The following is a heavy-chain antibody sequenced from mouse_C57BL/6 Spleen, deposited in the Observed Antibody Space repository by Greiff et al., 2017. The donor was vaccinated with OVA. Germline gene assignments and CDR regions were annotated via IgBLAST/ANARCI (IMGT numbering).Heavy chain of an antibody. CDR2: IHPNSGST. D-gene: IGHD1-1*01. Sequence: VQLQQPGAELVKPGASVKLSCKASGYTFTSYWMHWVKQRPGQGLEWIGMIHPNSGSTNYNEKFKSKATLTVDKSSSTAYMQLSSLTSEDSAVYYCARRHYYGSSPAWFAYWGQGTLVTVSA. V-gene: IGHV1-64*01. CDR1: GYTFTSYW. J-gene: IGHJ3*01. CDR3: ARRHYYGSSPAWFAY.